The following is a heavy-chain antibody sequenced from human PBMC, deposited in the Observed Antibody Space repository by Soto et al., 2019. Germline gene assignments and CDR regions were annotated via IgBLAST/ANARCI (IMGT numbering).Heavy chain of an antibody. D-gene: IGHD6-13*01. J-gene: IGHJ4*02. CDR3: ARDSAAGDH. CDR2: INPASGST. CDR1: GYTFTHYY. V-gene: IGHV1-46*01. Sequence: QVQLVQSGAEVKKPGASVKLSCRTSGYTFTHYYIHWVRQAPGQGLEWLAIINPASGSTNYAQDFQGRLTLTMDTSTTTVYMELSGLSAEDTAIFYCARDSAAGDHWGQGTLVTVSS.